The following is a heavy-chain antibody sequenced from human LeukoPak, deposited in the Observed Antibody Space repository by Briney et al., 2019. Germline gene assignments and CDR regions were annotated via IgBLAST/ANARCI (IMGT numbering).Heavy chain of an antibody. CDR1: VGSFSRYA. Sequence: SVKDSCKASVGSFSRYAISWVRQAPGQGLEWMGGIIPIFGTANYAQKFQGRVTITADESTRTAYMELRTLRSEDTAIYYCARGSGETGGYYYVYWGRGTPVTVSS. CDR3: ARGSGETGGYYYVY. J-gene: IGHJ4*02. CDR2: IIPIFGTA. V-gene: IGHV1-69*01. D-gene: IGHD3-22*01.